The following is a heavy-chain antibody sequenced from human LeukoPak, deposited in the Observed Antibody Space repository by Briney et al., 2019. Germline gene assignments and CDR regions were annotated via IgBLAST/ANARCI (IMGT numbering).Heavy chain of an antibody. CDR1: GGSFSSYY. Sequence: SETLSLTCAVYGGSFSSYYWSWIRQPPGKGLEWLGYIYYTGSTNHNPSLKSRVTISVDTSKNQFSLKLSSVTAAETAVYYCAIVVYSGYDFRGAMDVWGKGTTVTVSS. CDR3: AIVVYSGYDFRGAMDV. V-gene: IGHV4-59*01. CDR2: IYYTGST. J-gene: IGHJ6*03. D-gene: IGHD5-12*01.